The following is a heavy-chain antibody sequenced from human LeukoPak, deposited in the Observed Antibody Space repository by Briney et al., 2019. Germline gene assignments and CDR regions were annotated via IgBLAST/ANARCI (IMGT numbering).Heavy chain of an antibody. Sequence: SETLSLTRTVSGGSISNSSYYWGWIRQPPGKGLEWIGSIYYSGTTYYNPSLKSRVTVSIDTSKNQFSLKLSSVTAADTAVYYCTCRTSWFVKDYFDYWGQGILVTVSS. CDR1: GGSISNSSYY. V-gene: IGHV4-39*01. CDR3: TCRTSWFVKDYFDY. CDR2: IYYSGTT. J-gene: IGHJ4*02. D-gene: IGHD2-2*01.